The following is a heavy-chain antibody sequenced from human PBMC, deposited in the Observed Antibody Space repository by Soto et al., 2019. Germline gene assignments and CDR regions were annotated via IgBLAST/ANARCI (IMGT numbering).Heavy chain of an antibody. CDR1: GFTFSSYG. D-gene: IGHD1-26*01. CDR2: IWYDGSNK. V-gene: IGHV3-33*01. J-gene: IGHJ6*02. Sequence: QVQLVESGGGVVQPGRSLRLSCAASGFTFSSYGMHWVRQAPGKGLEWVAVIWYDGSNKYYADSVKGRFTISRDNSKNKLYLQMTSLRAEDTAVYYCARDRVGIGMDVWGQGTTVTVSS. CDR3: ARDRVGIGMDV.